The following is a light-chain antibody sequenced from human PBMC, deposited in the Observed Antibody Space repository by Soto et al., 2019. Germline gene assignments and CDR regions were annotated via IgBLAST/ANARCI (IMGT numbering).Light chain of an antibody. CDR3: CSYAGSYTFEV. V-gene: IGLV2-11*01. Sequence: QSALTQPASVSGSPGQSITISCSGTTNDVGGYNYVSWYQQHPGKAPKLMIYDVSKRPSGVPDRFSGSKSGNTASLTISGLQAEDEADYYCCSYAGSYTFEVFGTGTKLTVL. J-gene: IGLJ1*01. CDR2: DVS. CDR1: TNDVGGYNY.